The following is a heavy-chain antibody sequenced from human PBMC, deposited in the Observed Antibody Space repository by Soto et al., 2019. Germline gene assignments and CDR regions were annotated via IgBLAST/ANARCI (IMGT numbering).Heavy chain of an antibody. J-gene: IGHJ6*02. D-gene: IGHD2-21*02. CDR2: ISYDGSNK. V-gene: IGHV3-30-3*01. CDR1: GFTFSSYT. CDR3: ARVSVVVTAHLASGMDV. Sequence: GGSLRLSCAASGFTFSSYTMHWVRQAPGKGLEWVAVISYDGSNKYYADSVKGRFTISRDNSKNTLYLQMNSLRAEDTAVYYCARVSVVVTAHLASGMDVWGQGTTVTVSS.